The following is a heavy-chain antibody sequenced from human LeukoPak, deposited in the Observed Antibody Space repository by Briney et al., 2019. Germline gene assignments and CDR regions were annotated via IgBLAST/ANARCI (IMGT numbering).Heavy chain of an antibody. CDR3: ARRGRGYCSSTSCYRAGAFDI. V-gene: IGHV4-34*01. D-gene: IGHD2-2*02. CDR2: INHSGST. CDR1: GGSFSGYY. J-gene: IGHJ3*02. Sequence: SETLPLTCAVYGGSFSGYYWSWIRQPPGKGLEWIGEINHSGSTNYNPSLKSRVTISVDTSKNQFSLKLSSVTAADTAVYYCARRGRGYCSSTSCYRAGAFDIWGQGTMVTVSS.